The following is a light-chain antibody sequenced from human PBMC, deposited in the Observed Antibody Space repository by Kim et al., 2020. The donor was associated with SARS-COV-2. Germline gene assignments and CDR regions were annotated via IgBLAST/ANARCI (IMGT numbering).Light chain of an antibody. V-gene: IGKV1-39*01. J-gene: IGKJ1*01. CDR1: QSISDY. CDR3: QQTYYTPRT. CDR2: AAS. Sequence: DIQMTQSPSSLSASVGDRVTITCRASQSISDYLNWYQQKPGKAPNLLIYAASSLQSGVPSRFSGSGSGTDFTLTISSLQPEDFATYYCQQTYYTPRTFGQGTKVDIK.